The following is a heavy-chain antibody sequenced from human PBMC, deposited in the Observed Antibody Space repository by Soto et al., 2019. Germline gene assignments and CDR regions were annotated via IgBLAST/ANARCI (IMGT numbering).Heavy chain of an antibody. J-gene: IGHJ4*02. D-gene: IGHD6-6*01. Sequence: LSLTCAVYGGSFSGYYWSWIRQPPGKGLEWIGEINHSGSTNYNPSLKSRVTISVDTSKNQFSLKLSSVTAADTAVYYCAHEAYSSSYPRYYWGQGTLVTVYS. CDR1: GGSFSGYY. V-gene: IGHV4-34*01. CDR2: INHSGST. CDR3: AHEAYSSSYPRYY.